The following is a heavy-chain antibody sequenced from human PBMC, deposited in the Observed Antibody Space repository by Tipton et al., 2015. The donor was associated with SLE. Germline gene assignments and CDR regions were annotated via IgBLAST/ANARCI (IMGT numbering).Heavy chain of an antibody. Sequence: TLSLTCTVSGGSISSYYWSWIRQPPGKGLEWIWYIYYSGSTHYNPPLKSRVTISVDTSKNQFSLKLSSVTAADTAVYYCASHVDGWSQRIDAFDIWGQGTMVTVSS. D-gene: IGHD2-15*01. V-gene: IGHV4-59*01. CDR3: ASHVDGWSQRIDAFDI. J-gene: IGHJ3*02. CDR1: GGSISSYY. CDR2: IYYSGST.